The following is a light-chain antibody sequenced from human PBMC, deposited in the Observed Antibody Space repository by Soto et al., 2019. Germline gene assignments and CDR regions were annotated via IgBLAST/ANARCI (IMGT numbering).Light chain of an antibody. CDR1: SSDVGGYNY. J-gene: IGLJ2*01. Sequence: QSALTQPRSASGPPGQSVTISCTGTSSDVGGYNYVSWYQQHPGKAPKLMIYEVYKRPSGVPDRFSGSKSGNTASLTVSGLQAEDEAVYHCSSYAGSNVLFGGGTKLTVL. CDR2: EVY. V-gene: IGLV2-8*01. CDR3: SSYAGSNVL.